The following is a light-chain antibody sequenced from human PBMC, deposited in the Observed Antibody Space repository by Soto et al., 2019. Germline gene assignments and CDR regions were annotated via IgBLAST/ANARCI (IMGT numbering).Light chain of an antibody. J-gene: IGKJ3*01. CDR2: GAS. Sequence: ESVLTQSPGTLSMSPGERATLSCRASQSVSSSYSAWYQQKPGQAPRLLIYGASRRTTGIPDRFSGSGSGTDFTLPISRLEPEDFAVYYSQQYGSSPFTFGPGTKVDIK. V-gene: IGKV3-20*01. CDR1: QSVSSSY. CDR3: QQYGSSPFT.